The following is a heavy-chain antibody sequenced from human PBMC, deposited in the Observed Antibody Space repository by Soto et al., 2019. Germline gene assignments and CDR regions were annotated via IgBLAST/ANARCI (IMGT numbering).Heavy chain of an antibody. D-gene: IGHD5-12*01. CDR3: AREQTKWLKEAFDI. CDR2: ISTYNGNT. V-gene: IGHV1-18*01. Sequence: HVRLVKSGAEVKKPGASLKVSCKASVYTFIRYGVSWVRQAPGQGLEWLGWISTYNGNTNYSQKFQGRITITTDTSTSTCYMDLRSLRTDDTAVYYCAREQTKWLKEAFDIWVPGNMDVVSS. J-gene: IGHJ3*02. CDR1: VYTFIRYG.